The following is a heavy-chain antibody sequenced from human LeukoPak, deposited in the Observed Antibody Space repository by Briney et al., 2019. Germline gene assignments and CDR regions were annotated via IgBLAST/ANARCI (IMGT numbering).Heavy chain of an antibody. CDR1: GYIFSSYD. D-gene: IGHD6-19*01. CDR3: AKFRSSGWRDAFDI. Sequence: GGSVRLLCAVSGYIFSSYDMRWVREARGKGGEGVSDMSGSGGSTYYAHSLKGRFTISTDNSKNTLYLQMNSLRAEDTAVYYCAKFRSSGWRDAFDIWGQGTMVTVSS. CDR2: MSGSGGST. J-gene: IGHJ3*02. V-gene: IGHV3-23*01.